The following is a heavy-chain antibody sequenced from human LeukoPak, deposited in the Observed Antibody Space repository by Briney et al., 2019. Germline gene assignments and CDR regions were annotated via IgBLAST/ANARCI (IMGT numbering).Heavy chain of an antibody. D-gene: IGHD3-10*01. J-gene: IGHJ3*02. CDR1: GESVSSNRAA. V-gene: IGHV6-1*01. CDR3: ARDRRSGCAIDI. CDR2: TCYRKKWHN. Sequence: PSQTLSFKSAIHGESVSSNRAAWKWTRQALSRSLEMLGRTCYRKKWHNYYVVSLKSPITSPPDTSKNQLVLLLRSVSLADTGVYYCARDRRSGCAIDIWGQRTLATVSS.